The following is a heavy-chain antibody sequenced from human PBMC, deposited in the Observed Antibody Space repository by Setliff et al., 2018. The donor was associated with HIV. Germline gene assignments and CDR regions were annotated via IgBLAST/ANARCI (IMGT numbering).Heavy chain of an antibody. D-gene: IGHD2-2*01. V-gene: IGHV1-2*02. CDR3: ARDHCSSSGCYEYSYYGMDV. Sequence: ASVKVSCKASGGTFSNYGMSWVRQAPGQGLEWMGGIIPNSGGTTYAQKFQGRVTMTRDTSISTAYMEVSRLRSDDTAVYYCARDHCSSSGCYEYSYYGMDVWGQGTTVTVSS. CDR2: IIPNSGGT. CDR1: GGTFSNYG. J-gene: IGHJ6*02.